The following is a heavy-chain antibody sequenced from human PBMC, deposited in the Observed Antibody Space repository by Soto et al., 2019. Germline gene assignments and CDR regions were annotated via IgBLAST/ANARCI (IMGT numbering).Heavy chain of an antibody. CDR1: GFTFSRYS. Sequence: GGSLRLSCAASGFTFSRYSMNWVRQAPGKGLEWVSSISSTTNYIYYADSMKGRFTVSRDNAKNSAYLDMNSLSAEDTAVYYCARESEDLTSNFDYWGQGTLVTVSS. V-gene: IGHV3-21*01. CDR3: ARESEDLTSNFDY. J-gene: IGHJ4*02. CDR2: ISSTTNYI.